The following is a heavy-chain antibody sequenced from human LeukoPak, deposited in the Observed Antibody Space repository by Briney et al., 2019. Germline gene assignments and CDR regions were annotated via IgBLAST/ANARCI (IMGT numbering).Heavy chain of an antibody. CDR3: SRENGVFSPFGY. CDR1: GGSISNTNW. V-gene: IGHV4-4*02. J-gene: IGHJ4*02. D-gene: IGHD2-8*01. Sequence: PSGTLSLTCGVSGGSISNTNWWSWVRQPPGQGLEWIGEISLTGLTHYNPSLESRATVSLDKSKNQLSLNLTSVTAADTAVYYCSRENGVFSPFGYWGQGILVTVLS. CDR2: ISLTGLT.